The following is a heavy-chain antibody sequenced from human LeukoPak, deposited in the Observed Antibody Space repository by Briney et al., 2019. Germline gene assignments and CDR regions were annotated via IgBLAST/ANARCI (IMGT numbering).Heavy chain of an antibody. CDR3: AKAVDLATISVDI. J-gene: IGHJ3*02. CDR2: ISGSGVYT. V-gene: IGHV3-23*01. Sequence: GALRLSCAASGFTFDSYGMNWVRQAPGKGLEWVSGISGSGVYTYYVDSVKGRFTISRDNSKNTLYLVMNSLRVDDTAVYYCAKAVDLATISVDIWGQGTMVTVSS. CDR1: GFTFDSYG. D-gene: IGHD5-24*01.